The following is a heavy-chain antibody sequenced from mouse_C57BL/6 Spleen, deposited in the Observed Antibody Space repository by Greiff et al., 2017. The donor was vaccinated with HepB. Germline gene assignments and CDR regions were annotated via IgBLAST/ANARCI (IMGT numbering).Heavy chain of an antibody. J-gene: IGHJ2*01. CDR3: ARSSSDSSGYFDY. CDR2: IYPRSGNT. D-gene: IGHD3-2*02. V-gene: IGHV1-81*01. Sequence: VQLKQSGAELARPGASVKLSCKASGYTFTSYGISWVKQRTGQGLEWIGEIYPRSGNTYYNEKFKGKATLTADKSSSTAYMELRSLTSEDSAVYFCARSSSDSSGYFDYWGQGTTLTVSS. CDR1: GYTFTSYG.